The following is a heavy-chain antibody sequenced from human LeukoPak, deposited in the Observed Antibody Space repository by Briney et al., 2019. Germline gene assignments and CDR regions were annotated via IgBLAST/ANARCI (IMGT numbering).Heavy chain of an antibody. J-gene: IGHJ4*02. D-gene: IGHD3-3*01. CDR3: ARANVYDFWSGYYNAYFDY. CDR1: GYTFTSYY. Sequence: ASVKVSCTASGYTFTSYYMHWVRQAPGQGLEWMGIINPSGGSTSYAQKFQGRVTMTRDTSTSTVYMELSSLRSEDTAVYYCARANVYDFWSGYYNAYFDYWGQGTLVTVSS. V-gene: IGHV1-46*01. CDR2: INPSGGST.